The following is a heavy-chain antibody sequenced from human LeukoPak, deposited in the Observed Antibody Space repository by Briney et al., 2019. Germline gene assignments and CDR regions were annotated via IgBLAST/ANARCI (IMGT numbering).Heavy chain of an antibody. V-gene: IGHV3-48*04. Sequence: GGSLRLSCAASGFTFSGYAMTWVRQAPGKGLEWVSYISSFSGTSNYADSVKGRFTISRDNAKNSLDLQMNSLRAEDTAVYYCARDRDADGFDYWGQGTLVTVSS. CDR3: ARDRDADGFDY. CDR2: ISSFSGTS. CDR1: GFTFSGYA. D-gene: IGHD5-24*01. J-gene: IGHJ4*02.